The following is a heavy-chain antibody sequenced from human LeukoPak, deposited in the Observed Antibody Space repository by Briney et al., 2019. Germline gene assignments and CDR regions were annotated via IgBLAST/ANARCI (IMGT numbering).Heavy chain of an antibody. J-gene: IGHJ4*02. CDR1: GYTLTELS. CDR3: ATALLLDTAMVDFDY. Sequence: EASVKVSCKVSGYTLTELSMHWVRQAPGKGLEWMGGFDPEDGETIYAQKFQGRVTMTEDTSTDTAYMELSSLRSEDTAVYYCATALLLDTAMVDFDYWGQGTLATVSS. CDR2: FDPEDGET. D-gene: IGHD5-18*01. V-gene: IGHV1-24*01.